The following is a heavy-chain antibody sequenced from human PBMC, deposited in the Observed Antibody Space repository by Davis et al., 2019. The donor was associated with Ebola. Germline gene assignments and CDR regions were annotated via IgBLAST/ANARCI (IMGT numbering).Heavy chain of an antibody. CDR2: ISGSGGNT. CDR3: ARSGLSFGVVKYHYGMDV. Sequence: PGGSLRLSCAASGFTFSSYAMSWVRQAPGKGLEWVSAISGSGGNTYYAGSVKGRFTVSRDNSKKTMYLQMNSLRAEDTAVYYCARSGLSFGVVKYHYGMDVWGKGTTVTVSS. V-gene: IGHV3-23*01. CDR1: GFTFSSYA. D-gene: IGHD3-3*01. J-gene: IGHJ6*04.